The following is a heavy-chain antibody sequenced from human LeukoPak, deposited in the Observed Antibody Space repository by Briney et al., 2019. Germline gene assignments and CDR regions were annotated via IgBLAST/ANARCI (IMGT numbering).Heavy chain of an antibody. V-gene: IGHV4-39*07. CDR3: AREVLAAAGTYDY. Sequence: SETLSLTCTVSGGSISSGTYYWGWIRQPPGKGLEWIGSISYSGSTYYNPSLKSRVTISVDTSKNQFSLKLSSVTAADTAVYYCAREVLAAAGTYDYWGQGTLVTVSS. J-gene: IGHJ4*02. CDR2: ISYSGST. CDR1: GGSISSGTYY. D-gene: IGHD6-13*01.